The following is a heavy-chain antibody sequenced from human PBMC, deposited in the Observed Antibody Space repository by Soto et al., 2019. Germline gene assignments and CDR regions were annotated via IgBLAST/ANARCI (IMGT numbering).Heavy chain of an antibody. V-gene: IGHV3-33*01. CDR2: LRYDGSNK. D-gene: IGHD1-26*01. Sequence: QVQLVESGGGVVQPGRSLRLSCAASGFRFSGFGMHWVRQAPGKGLEWVAILRYDGSNKYYADSVKGRFNISRDNSQNTLYLQMDSLRVEDTAVYYCARDGVGATTFYGYFDYRGQGSLVTVSS. J-gene: IGHJ4*02. CDR1: GFRFSGFG. CDR3: ARDGVGATTFYGYFDY.